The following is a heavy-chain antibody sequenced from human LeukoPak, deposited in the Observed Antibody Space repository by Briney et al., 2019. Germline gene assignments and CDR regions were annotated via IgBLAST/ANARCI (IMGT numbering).Heavy chain of an antibody. Sequence: GGSLRLSCAASGFTFSSYAMHWVRQAPGKGLEWVAVISYDGSNKYYADSVKGRFTISRDNSKNTLYLQMNSLRAEDTAVYYCAKNIGPSGSYYPNYWGQGTLVTVSS. CDR3: AKNIGPSGSYYPNY. V-gene: IGHV3-30*04. D-gene: IGHD1-26*01. J-gene: IGHJ4*02. CDR2: ISYDGSNK. CDR1: GFTFSSYA.